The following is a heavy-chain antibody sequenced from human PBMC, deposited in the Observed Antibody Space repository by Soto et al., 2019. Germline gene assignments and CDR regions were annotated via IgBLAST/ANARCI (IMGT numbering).Heavy chain of an antibody. V-gene: IGHV4-39*01. J-gene: IGHJ4*02. Sequence: SETLSLTCTVSGGSIGSSSYYWGWIRQPPGKGLEWIGSIYYSGSTYYNPSLKSRVTISVDTSKNQFSLKLSSVTAADTAVYYCATLKYYYDSSGYYRYYFDYWGQGTLVTVSS. CDR3: ATLKYYYDSSGYYRYYFDY. CDR1: GGSIGSSSYY. D-gene: IGHD3-22*01. CDR2: IYYSGST.